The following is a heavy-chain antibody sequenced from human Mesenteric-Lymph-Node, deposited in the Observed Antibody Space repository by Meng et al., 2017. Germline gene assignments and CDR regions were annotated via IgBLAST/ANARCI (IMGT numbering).Heavy chain of an antibody. V-gene: IGHV4-31*03. J-gene: IGHJ4*02. CDR2: IYYSGST. CDR1: GGSISSGGYY. D-gene: IGHD5-24*01. Sequence: QVQLQESGQGPVKPSQTLSLTCTVSGGSISSGGYYWSWIRQHPGKGLEWIGYIYYSGSTYYNPSLKSRVTISVDTSKNQFSLKLSSVTAADTAVYYCARGPSRWLQFSFDYWGQGTLVTVSS. CDR3: ARGPSRWLQFSFDY.